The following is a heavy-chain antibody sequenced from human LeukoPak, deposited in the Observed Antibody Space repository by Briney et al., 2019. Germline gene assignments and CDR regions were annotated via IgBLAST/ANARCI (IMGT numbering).Heavy chain of an antibody. CDR3: ARGIVPNQSHSIAAALRIWFDP. V-gene: IGHV4-30-2*01. J-gene: IGHJ5*02. CDR2: IYHSGST. CDR1: GGSISSGGYS. Sequence: KPSETLSLTCAVSGGSISSGGYSWSWIRQPPGKGLEWIGYIYHSGSTYYNPSLKSRVTISVDRSKNQFSLKLSSVSAADTAVYYCARGIVPNQSHSIAAALRIWFDPWGQGTLVTVSS. D-gene: IGHD6-13*01.